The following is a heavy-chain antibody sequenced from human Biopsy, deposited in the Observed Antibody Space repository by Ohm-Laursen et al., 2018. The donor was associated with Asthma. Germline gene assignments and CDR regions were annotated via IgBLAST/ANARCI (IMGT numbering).Heavy chain of an antibody. J-gene: IGHJ5*02. V-gene: IGHV3-7*05. CDR1: GFTFGDYW. Sequence: GSLRLSCTASGFTFGDYWMSWVRQAPGKGLEWVANIKQDGSEKYYVDSVKGRFTISRDNAKNSLYLQMNSLRAEDTAVYYCARDRPITMVRGVIITFDPWGQGTLVTVSS. D-gene: IGHD3-10*01. CDR3: ARDRPITMVRGVIITFDP. CDR2: IKQDGSEK.